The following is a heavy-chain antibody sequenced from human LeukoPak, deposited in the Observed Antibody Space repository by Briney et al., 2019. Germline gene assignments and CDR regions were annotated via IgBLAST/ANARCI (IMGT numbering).Heavy chain of an antibody. Sequence: ASVKVSCKASGYTFINYALHWVRQAPGQSLEWMGWINAGNGNTKYSQKFQDRVTITRDTSASTAYMELSRLTSEDTGVFYCARVWRSDSVGRGAVFPGYWGQGTLVTVSS. CDR3: ARVWRSDSVGRGAVFPGY. CDR2: INAGNGNT. J-gene: IGHJ4*02. D-gene: IGHD3-10*01. CDR1: GYTFINYA. V-gene: IGHV1-3*01.